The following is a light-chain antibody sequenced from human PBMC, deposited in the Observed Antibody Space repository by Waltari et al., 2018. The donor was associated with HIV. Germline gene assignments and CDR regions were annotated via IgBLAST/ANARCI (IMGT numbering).Light chain of an antibody. V-gene: IGKV2-30*02. J-gene: IGKJ2*01. CDR3: MQETHWPPYT. CDR1: QSRVHSDGNTY. CDR2: KVS. Sequence: DVVMTQSPLSMPVTLGQPASISCRSSQSRVHSDGNTYLNWFQQRPGQSPRRLIYKVSNRASGVPDRFSGSGSGADFTLRITRVEAEDVGVYYCMQETHWPPYTFGQGTKLEIK.